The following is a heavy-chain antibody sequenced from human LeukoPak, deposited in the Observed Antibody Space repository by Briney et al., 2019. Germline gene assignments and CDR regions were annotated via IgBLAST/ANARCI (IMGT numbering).Heavy chain of an antibody. Sequence: PSETLSLTCNVSGGSMGSSGSYWGWIRQPPGKGLEWIGSIYYSGTTFYNPSLQSRVTISLDTSKNRFSLKLWSVTAADTAVYYCARSEEWLLLVDCWGQGTLVTVSS. CDR3: ARSEEWLLLVDC. CDR2: IYYSGTT. J-gene: IGHJ4*02. V-gene: IGHV4-39*01. CDR1: GGSMGSSGSY. D-gene: IGHD6-19*01.